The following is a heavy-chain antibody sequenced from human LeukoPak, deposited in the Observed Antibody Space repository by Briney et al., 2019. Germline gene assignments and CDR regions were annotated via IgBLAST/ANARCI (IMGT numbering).Heavy chain of an antibody. D-gene: IGHD5-18*01. CDR3: AGRGYSTYWYFDL. CDR2: IKQDGSET. V-gene: IGHV3-7*01. Sequence: PGGSLRLSCATSGFIFSNYWMSWVRQAPGKGLEWVANIKQDGSETYYVDSVKGRFTISRDNAKNSLYLQMNSLRAEDTAVYYCAGRGYSTYWYFDLWGRGTLVTVSS. CDR1: GFIFSNYW. J-gene: IGHJ2*01.